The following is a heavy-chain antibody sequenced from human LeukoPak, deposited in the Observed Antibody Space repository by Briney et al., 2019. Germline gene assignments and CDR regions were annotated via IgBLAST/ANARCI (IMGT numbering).Heavy chain of an antibody. J-gene: IGHJ5*02. CDR2: IYYSGST. V-gene: IGHV4-39*07. D-gene: IGHD2-15*01. CDR3: ARDRVYCSGGSCYSAWFDP. Sequence: SETLSLTCTVSGGSISSSSYYWGWIRQPPGKGLEWIGSIYYSGSTYYNPSPKRRVTISVDTSKNQFSLKLSAVTAADTAVYCCARDRVYCSGGSCYSAWFDPWGQGTLVTVSS. CDR1: GGSISSSSYY.